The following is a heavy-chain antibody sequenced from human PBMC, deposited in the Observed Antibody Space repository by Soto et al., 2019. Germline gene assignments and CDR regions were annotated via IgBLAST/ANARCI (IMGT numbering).Heavy chain of an antibody. V-gene: IGHV1-69*01. J-gene: IGHJ3*02. CDR1: GGTFSSYA. CDR3: ASQKVGATRQGTLYAFAI. D-gene: IGHD1-26*01. CDR2: IISIFGTA. Sequence: QVQLVQSGAEVKKPGSSVKVSCKASGGTFSSYAISWVRQAPGQGLEWMGGIISIFGTANYAQKFQGSVQINADESTSTAYMELSSLRSEDTAVYYCASQKVGATRQGTLYAFAIRGQGTMVTVSS.